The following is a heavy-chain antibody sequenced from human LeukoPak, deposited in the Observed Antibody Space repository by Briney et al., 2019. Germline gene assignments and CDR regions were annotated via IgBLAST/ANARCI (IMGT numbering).Heavy chain of an antibody. J-gene: IGHJ4*02. V-gene: IGHV3-49*04. CDR1: GFTFSNSW. D-gene: IGHD3-3*01. CDR3: TREKRVYYDFWSGYSPFDY. CDR2: VKNKLDGETT. Sequence: GGSLRLSCAASGFTFSNSWMSWVRQAPGKGLEWVGYVKNKLDGETTEYAASVKGRFTISRDDSKSIAYLQMNSLKTEDTAVYYCTREKRVYYDFWSGYSPFDYWGQGTLVTVSS.